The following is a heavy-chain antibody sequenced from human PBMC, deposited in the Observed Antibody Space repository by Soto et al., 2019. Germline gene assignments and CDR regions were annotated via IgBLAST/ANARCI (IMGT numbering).Heavy chain of an antibody. CDR3: ARVYYSNLPYYFYYTDV. V-gene: IGHV3-21*01. Sequence: GSLRLSCAASGFTFSSYSRNWFRQDKGKGLEWVSSSSSSSTYIYYADSVKGRFTISRDNAKNSLYLQMNSLRAEDTAVYFCARVYYSNLPYYFYYTDVWVQGTTVTVSS. D-gene: IGHD4-4*01. CDR2: SSSSSTYI. J-gene: IGHJ6*02. CDR1: GFTFSSYS.